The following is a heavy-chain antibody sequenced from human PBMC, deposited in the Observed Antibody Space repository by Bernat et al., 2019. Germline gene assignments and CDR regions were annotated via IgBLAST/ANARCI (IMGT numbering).Heavy chain of an antibody. CDR3: AREDHIRPDDAFDI. CDR1: GFTFSSYG. CDR2: IWYDGSNK. J-gene: IGHJ3*02. V-gene: IGHV3-33*01. Sequence: QVQLVESGGGVVQPGRSLRLSCAASGFTFSSYGMHWVRQAPGKGLEWVAVIWYDGSNKYYADSVKGRFTISRDNSKNTLYLQMNSLRAEDTAVYYCAREDHIRPDDAFDIWGQGTMVTVSS.